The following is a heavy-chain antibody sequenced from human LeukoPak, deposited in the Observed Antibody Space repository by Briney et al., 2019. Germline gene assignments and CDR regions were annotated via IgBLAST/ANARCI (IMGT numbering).Heavy chain of an antibody. CDR2: VNAYADNT. D-gene: IGHD2-15*01. V-gene: IGHV1-18*01. Sequence: ASVKVSCKTSGYTFTSYGITWVRQAPGQGLEWMGWVNAYADNTNYVQKIQGRVTMTTDTSTSTAYMELRSLRSDDTAVYYCARDCIGCHGFDYWGQGTLVTVSS. CDR1: GYTFTSYG. CDR3: ARDCIGCHGFDY. J-gene: IGHJ4*02.